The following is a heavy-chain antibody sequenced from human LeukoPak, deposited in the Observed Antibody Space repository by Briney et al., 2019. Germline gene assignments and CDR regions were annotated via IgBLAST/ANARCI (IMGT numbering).Heavy chain of an antibody. CDR2: ISPTGDST. V-gene: IGHV3-23*01. J-gene: IGHJ6*03. Sequence: PGGSLRLSCGASGLALSRYAVNWVRQAPGRGLEWVSYISPTGDSTLNAEPVKGRFSVSRDNSKNMVYLQMDGLRAEDTATYFCVRKFYFYMDVWGKGTTVNVSS. CDR1: GLALSRYA. CDR3: VRKFYFYMDV.